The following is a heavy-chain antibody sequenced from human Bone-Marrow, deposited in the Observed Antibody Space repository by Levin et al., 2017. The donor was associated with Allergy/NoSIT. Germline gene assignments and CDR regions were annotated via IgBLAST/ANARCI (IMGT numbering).Heavy chain of an antibody. D-gene: IGHD3-10*01. V-gene: IGHV4-39*01. CDR2: IYYSGTT. CDR1: GDSIRSNTYY. Sequence: SQTLSLTCTVAGDSIRSNTYYWGWIRQPPGKGLEWIANIYYSGTTYYNPSLERRVSISMDASKNQFSLQLTSVTASDTALYYCARWVIMTRNRGITRNDAFDRWGQGTMVIVSS. J-gene: IGHJ3*01. CDR3: ARWVIMTRNRGITRNDAFDR.